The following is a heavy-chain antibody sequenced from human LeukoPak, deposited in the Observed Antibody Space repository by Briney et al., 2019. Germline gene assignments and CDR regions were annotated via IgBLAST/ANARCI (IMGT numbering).Heavy chain of an antibody. CDR1: GFIVSGDF. D-gene: IGHD6-13*01. V-gene: IGHV3-53*01. J-gene: IGHJ3*02. CDR3: ARAWISSSWPDAFDI. Sequence: GGSLRLSCAASGFIVSGDFMSWVRQAPGKGLEWVSVIYSDGSTYYADSAKGRFTISRDNSKNTLDLQMTGLRAEDTAVYYCARAWISSSWPDAFDIWGQGTMVTVSS. CDR2: IYSDGST.